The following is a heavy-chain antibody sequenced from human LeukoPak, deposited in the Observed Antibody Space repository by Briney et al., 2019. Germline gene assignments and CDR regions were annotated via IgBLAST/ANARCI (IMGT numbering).Heavy chain of an antibody. V-gene: IGHV1-24*01. Sequence: PGGSLRLSCAASGFTFSSYVMHWVRQAPGKGLEWMGDSHPEDGTPSLGQNFQGRISMTEDTSIDTAYLALTSLTSDDTAVYFCAAVRTSPQDFYDDTASRNPFDYWGQGTLLTVSS. CDR3: AAVRTSPQDFYDDTASRNPFDY. D-gene: IGHD5-18*01. J-gene: IGHJ4*02. CDR2: SHPEDGTP. CDR1: GFTFSSYV.